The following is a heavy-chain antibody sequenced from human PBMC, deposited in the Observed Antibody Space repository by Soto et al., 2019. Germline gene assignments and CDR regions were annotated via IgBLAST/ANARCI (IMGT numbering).Heavy chain of an antibody. J-gene: IGHJ6*02. CDR1: GFTFSNYA. CDR2: IGGSGSNT. CDR3: ARVVRYFDTPYGMDV. V-gene: IGHV3-23*01. Sequence: EGQLLESGEGLVQPGGSLKLSCAASGFTFSNYAMSWVRQAPGKGLEWVSGIGGSGSNTYYADSVKDRFTISRDNSKNTLFLQMNSLRAEDTAEYYCARVVRYFDTPYGMDVWGQGTTVTVSS. D-gene: IGHD3-9*01.